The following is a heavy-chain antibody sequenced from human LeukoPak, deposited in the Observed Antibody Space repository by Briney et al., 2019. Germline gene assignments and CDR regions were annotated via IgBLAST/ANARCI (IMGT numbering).Heavy chain of an antibody. CDR1: GFAFSSYG. J-gene: IGHJ4*02. CDR2: ISYDGSNK. CDR3: AKDRRFDY. V-gene: IGHV3-30*18. Sequence: GGSLRLSCAASGFAFSSYGMHWVRQAPGKGLEWVAVISYDGSNKYYADSVKGRFTISRDNSKNTLYLQMNSLRAEDTAVYYCAKDRRFDYWGQGTLVTVSS.